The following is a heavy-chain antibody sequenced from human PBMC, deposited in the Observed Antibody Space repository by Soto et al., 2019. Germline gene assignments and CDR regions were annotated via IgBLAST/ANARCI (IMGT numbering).Heavy chain of an antibody. J-gene: IGHJ6*03. CDR3: ARLANCSSTSCREGYYYYYYMDV. Sequence: SETLSLTCTVSGGSISGFYWSWIRQPPGKGLEWIGDIYYSGSTNYNPSLKSRVTISVDTSKNQFSLKLSSVTAADTAVYYCARLANCSSTSCREGYYYYYYMDVWGKGTTVTVSS. D-gene: IGHD2-2*01. CDR2: IYYSGST. CDR1: GGSISGFY. V-gene: IGHV4-59*12.